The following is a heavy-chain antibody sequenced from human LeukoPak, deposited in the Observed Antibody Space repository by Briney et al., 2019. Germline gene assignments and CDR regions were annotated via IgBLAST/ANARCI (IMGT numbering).Heavy chain of an antibody. CDR3: AKENYYESSGYVDY. D-gene: IGHD3-22*01. J-gene: IGHJ4*02. Sequence: GRSLRLSCVASGFTFSSYGMHWVRQAPGKGLEWVVVISNDGSNKHYADSVKGRFTISRDNSKNTLYLQMNSLRAEDTAVYYCAKENYYESSGYVDYWGQGTLVTVSS. V-gene: IGHV3-30*18. CDR2: ISNDGSNK. CDR1: GFTFSSYG.